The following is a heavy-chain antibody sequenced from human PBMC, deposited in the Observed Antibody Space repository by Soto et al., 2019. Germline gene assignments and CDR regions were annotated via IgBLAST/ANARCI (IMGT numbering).Heavy chain of an antibody. V-gene: IGHV1-69*13. J-gene: IGHJ4*02. CDR2: IVPIYRTA. CDR3: VRASGAKLSSS. Sequence: SVKVSCKASGGTFSSYRINWVRQAPGQGLERVGGIVPIYRTADYAQKFQGRVTITADESARTSCMELRSLKSQDTAVYYCVRASGAKLSSSWGQGTLVTVSS. D-gene: IGHD6-13*01. CDR1: GGTFSSYR.